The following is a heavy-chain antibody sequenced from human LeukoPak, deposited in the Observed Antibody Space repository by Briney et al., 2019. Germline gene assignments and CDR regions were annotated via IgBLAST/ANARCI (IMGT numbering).Heavy chain of an antibody. CDR3: ARDHLSSSSWCGGDYFDY. CDR1: GGSISSSSYY. D-gene: IGHD6-13*01. CDR2: IYHSGST. Sequence: SETLSLTCTVSGGSISSSSYYWGWIRQPPGKGLEWIGSIYHSGSTYYNPSLKSRVTISVDTSKNQFSLKLSSVTAADTAVYYCARDHLSSSSWCGGDYFDYWGQGTLVTVSS. J-gene: IGHJ4*02. V-gene: IGHV4-39*07.